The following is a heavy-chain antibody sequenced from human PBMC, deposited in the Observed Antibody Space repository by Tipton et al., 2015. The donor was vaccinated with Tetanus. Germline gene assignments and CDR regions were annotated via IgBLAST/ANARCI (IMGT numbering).Heavy chain of an antibody. V-gene: IGHV3-15*01. J-gene: IGHJ4*02. Sequence: EFTFADAWMSWVRRAPGKGLEWIGRIKSKLDGGAIDYAAPMEGRFIISRGDSQNAVFLQMNSLKPEDTAVYYCSTSGPGVSGGDYWGQGTLVTVSS. CDR1: EFTFADAW. D-gene: IGHD3-16*01. CDR3: STSGPGVSGGDY. CDR2: IKSKLDGGAI.